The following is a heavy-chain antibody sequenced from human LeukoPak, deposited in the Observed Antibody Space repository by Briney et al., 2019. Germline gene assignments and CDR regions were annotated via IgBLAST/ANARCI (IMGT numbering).Heavy chain of an antibody. Sequence: PSETLSLTCTVSSGSISSYYWSWIRQPPGKGLEWIGYIYYSGSTNHNPSLKSRVTISVDTSKNQFSLKLSSVTAADTAVYYCARRTGPLKYSSSWYNWFDPWGQGTLVTVSS. CDR2: IYYSGST. CDR1: SGSISSYY. J-gene: IGHJ5*02. V-gene: IGHV4-59*01. CDR3: ARRTGPLKYSSSWYNWFDP. D-gene: IGHD6-13*01.